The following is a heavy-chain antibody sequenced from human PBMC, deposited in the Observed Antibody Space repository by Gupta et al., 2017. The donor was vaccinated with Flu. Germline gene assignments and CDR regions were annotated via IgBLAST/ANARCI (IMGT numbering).Heavy chain of an antibody. Sequence: IRQPPGKGLEWICYIYYSGSTNYNPSLKSRVTISVDTSKNQFSLRLNSVTAADTAVYYCARARYCTDGVCHSNWFDPWGQGTRVTVSS. CDR2: IYYSGST. CDR3: ARARYCTDGVCHSNWFDP. J-gene: IGHJ5*02. D-gene: IGHD2-8*01. V-gene: IGHV4-59*01.